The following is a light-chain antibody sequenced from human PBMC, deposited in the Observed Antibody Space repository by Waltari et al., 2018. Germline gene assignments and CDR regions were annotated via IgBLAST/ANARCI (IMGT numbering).Light chain of an antibody. CDR2: GVS. V-gene: IGKV3D-15*01. J-gene: IGKJ1*01. CDR3: HQYNNWWT. Sequence: ETVLTQSPATLSVSPGERVTLSCRASQSVSTNLAWYQQKPGQAPMLLIYGVSTRATGSPGRCSGSGSGTEFTLTINTLQSEDFAVYYCHQYNNWWTFGQGTKVEIK. CDR1: QSVSTN.